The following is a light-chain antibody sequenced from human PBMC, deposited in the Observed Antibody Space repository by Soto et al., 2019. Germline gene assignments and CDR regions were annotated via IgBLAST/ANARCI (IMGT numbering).Light chain of an antibody. CDR3: QQYNNWPPLT. V-gene: IGKV3-15*01. Sequence: EIVMTQSPATLSVSPGERATLSCRASQSVYSNLAWYQHKPGQAPRLLIYRASTRAIGIPARFSGSGSGTEFTLTISSLQSEDFAVYYCQQYNNWPPLTFGGGTKVEIK. J-gene: IGKJ4*01. CDR2: RAS. CDR1: QSVYSN.